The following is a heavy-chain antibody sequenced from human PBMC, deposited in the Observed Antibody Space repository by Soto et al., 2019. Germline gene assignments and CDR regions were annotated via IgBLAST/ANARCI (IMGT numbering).Heavy chain of an antibody. CDR3: ARLPGPLVAVLYIYPLDGREAMSDVDV. CDR2: VSFDGSNK. J-gene: IGHJ6*02. Sequence: QMQLVESGGGVVQPGGSLRLSCAASGFTFNYYPMHWVRQAPGKGLEWVAVVSFDGSNKYYADSVKGRFTISKDNSKNTLYLQMNSLRVEDTAVYYCARLPGPLVAVLYIYPLDGREAMSDVDVWGQGTTVTVSS. CDR1: GFTFNYYP. V-gene: IGHV3-30-3*01. D-gene: IGHD6-19*01.